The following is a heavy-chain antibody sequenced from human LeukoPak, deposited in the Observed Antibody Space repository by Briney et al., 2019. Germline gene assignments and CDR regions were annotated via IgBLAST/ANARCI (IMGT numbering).Heavy chain of an antibody. CDR3: ATRRTDYYDSSGYHS. V-gene: IGHV1-24*01. Sequence: ASVKVSCKVSGYTLTELSMHWVRRAPGKGLEWMGGFDPEDGETIYAQRFQGRVTMTEDTSTDTAYMELSSLRSEDTAVYYCATRRTDYYDSSGYHSWGQGTLVTVSS. CDR1: GYTLTELS. D-gene: IGHD3-22*01. J-gene: IGHJ4*02. CDR2: FDPEDGET.